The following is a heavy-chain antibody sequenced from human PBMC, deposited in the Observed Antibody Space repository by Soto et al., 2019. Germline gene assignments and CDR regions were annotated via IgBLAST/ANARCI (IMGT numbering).Heavy chain of an antibody. CDR1: GFTFSSYA. D-gene: IGHD2-2*01. Sequence: GGSLRLSCAASGFTFSSYAMSWVRQAPGKGLEWVSAISGSGGSTYYADSVKGRFTISRDNSKNTLYLQMNSLRAEDTAVYYCAKDHSVVVPAAMVDVDYWGQGTLVTVSS. CDR2: ISGSGGST. V-gene: IGHV3-23*01. J-gene: IGHJ4*02. CDR3: AKDHSVVVPAAMVDVDY.